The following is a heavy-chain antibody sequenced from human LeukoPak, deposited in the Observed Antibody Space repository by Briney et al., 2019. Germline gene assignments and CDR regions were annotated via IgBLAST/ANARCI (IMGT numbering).Heavy chain of an antibody. V-gene: IGHV3-23*01. J-gene: IGHJ4*02. D-gene: IGHD3-9*01. CDR3: AKHVRTNVWFFDS. CDR2: ITGGSRGT. Sequence: GGSLRLSCAASGFTFSSYTMTWVRQAPGKGLKWVSSITGGSRGTYYADSVKGRFTISRDNSKNTLYLQMNSLKAEDTAVYYCAKHVRTNVWFFDSWGQGTLVTVSS. CDR1: GFTFSSYT.